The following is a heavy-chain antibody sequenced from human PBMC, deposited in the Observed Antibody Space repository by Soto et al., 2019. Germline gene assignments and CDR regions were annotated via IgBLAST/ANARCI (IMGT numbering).Heavy chain of an antibody. J-gene: IGHJ4*02. D-gene: IGHD1-1*01. Sequence: QLHLQQSGPGLLKPSETLSLTCTVSGGSITSSSYYWGWVRQSPGKGLEWLGNMGYNGDPHSDPSLQSRVTISVDTPKSQFSLSLSSVTAADTAIYYCVCSLGPTTGIDYWGQGILVTVSS. CDR1: GGSITSSSYY. V-gene: IGHV4-39*01. CDR2: MGYNGDP. CDR3: VCSLGPTTGIDY.